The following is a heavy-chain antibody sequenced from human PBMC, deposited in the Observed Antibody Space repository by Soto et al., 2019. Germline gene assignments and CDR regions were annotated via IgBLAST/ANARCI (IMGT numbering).Heavy chain of an antibody. CDR1: GFTVSSNY. J-gene: IGHJ6*02. V-gene: IGHV3-53*01. Sequence: GGSLRLSCAASGFTVSSNYMSWVRQAPGKGLEWVSVIYSGGSTYYADSVKGRFTISRDNSKNTLYLQMNSLRAEDTAVYYCARDSYSSSWYKYYYYYGMDVWGQGTTVTVSS. CDR2: IYSGGST. CDR3: ARDSYSSSWYKYYYYYGMDV. D-gene: IGHD6-13*01.